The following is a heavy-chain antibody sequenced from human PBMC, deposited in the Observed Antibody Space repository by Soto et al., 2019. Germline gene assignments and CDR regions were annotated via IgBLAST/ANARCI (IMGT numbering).Heavy chain of an antibody. V-gene: IGHV4-30-4*01. D-gene: IGHD2-15*01. CDR1: GGSISSGDYY. CDR2: IYYSGST. CDR3: AVLMVVAATIDY. Sequence: QVQLQESGPGLVKPSQTLSLTCTVSGGSISSGDYYWSWIRQPPGKSLEWIGYIYYSGSTYYNPSRKSRVTISVDTSKNPFSLKLSSVTAADTAVYYCAVLMVVAATIDYWGQGTLVTVSS. J-gene: IGHJ4*02.